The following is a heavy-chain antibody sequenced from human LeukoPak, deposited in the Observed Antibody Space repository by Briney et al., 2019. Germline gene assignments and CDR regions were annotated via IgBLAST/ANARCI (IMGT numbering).Heavy chain of an antibody. CDR3: ARGGYSGYINSYYYYMDV. D-gene: IGHD5-12*01. V-gene: IGHV1-8*01. CDR1: GYTFTSYD. Sequence: ASVKVSCKASGYTFTSYDINWVRQATGQGLEWMGWMNPNSGNTGYAQKFQGRVTMTRNTSISTAYMELSSLRSEDTAVYYCARGGYSGYINSYYYYMDVWGKGTTVTISS. CDR2: MNPNSGNT. J-gene: IGHJ6*03.